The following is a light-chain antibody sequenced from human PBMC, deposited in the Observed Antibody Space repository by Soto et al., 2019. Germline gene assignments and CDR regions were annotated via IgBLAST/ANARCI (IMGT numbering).Light chain of an antibody. CDR3: QAWDNSPHVV. CDR2: QDK. CDR1: KLEDKY. V-gene: IGLV3-1*01. Sequence: SYELTQPPSVSVSPGQTASITCSGDKLEDKYVCWYQQKPGQSPVLVIYQDKKRPSGIPERFSGSNSGNTATLTISGTQAMDEADYYCQAWDNSPHVVFGGGTKLTVL. J-gene: IGLJ2*01.